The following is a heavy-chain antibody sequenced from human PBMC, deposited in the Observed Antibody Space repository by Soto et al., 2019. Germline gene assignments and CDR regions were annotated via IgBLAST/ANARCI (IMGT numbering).Heavy chain of an antibody. V-gene: IGHV3-23*01. CDR2: ISGVGRST. Sequence: EVLLLESGGGLVEPGGSLRLSCSDSGFTFGHYPMTWVRQAPGKGLEWDSTISGVGRSTYYADSVKGRFTISRDNSKNTFHLQMNTLRAEDTAVYYCAKEVALKYAETSSILDYWGQGTLVSVSS. CDR3: AKEVALKYAETSSILDY. J-gene: IGHJ4*02. D-gene: IGHD2-2*01. CDR1: GFTFGHYP.